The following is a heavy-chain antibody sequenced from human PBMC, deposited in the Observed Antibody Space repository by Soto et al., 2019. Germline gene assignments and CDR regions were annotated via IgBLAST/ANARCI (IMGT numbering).Heavy chain of an antibody. CDR2: IYPGDSDT. CDR1: GYSCTSYW. D-gene: IGHD3-10*01. CDR3: AGGGVRGVITRTRDYYGMDV. Sequence: GESLKISCKGSGYSCTSYWIGWVRPMPGKGLEWMGIIYPGDSDTRYSPSFQGQVTISADKSISTAYLQWSSLKASDTAMYYCAGGGVRGVITRTRDYYGMDVWGQGTTVTVSS. V-gene: IGHV5-51*01. J-gene: IGHJ6*02.